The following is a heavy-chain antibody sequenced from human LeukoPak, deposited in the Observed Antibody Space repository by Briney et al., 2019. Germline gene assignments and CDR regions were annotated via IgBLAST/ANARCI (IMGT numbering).Heavy chain of an antibody. J-gene: IGHJ4*02. CDR1: GYSFTTYG. CDR3: ARRAQYYPSSGYADY. D-gene: IGHD3-22*01. Sequence: GESLKISCKGSGYSFTTYGIGWVRQMPGKGLEWMGIIYPGDSDTRYSPSFQGQVTISADKSISTAYLQWSSLKASDTAMYYCARRAQYYPSSGYADYWGQGTLVSVSS. V-gene: IGHV5-51*01. CDR2: IYPGDSDT.